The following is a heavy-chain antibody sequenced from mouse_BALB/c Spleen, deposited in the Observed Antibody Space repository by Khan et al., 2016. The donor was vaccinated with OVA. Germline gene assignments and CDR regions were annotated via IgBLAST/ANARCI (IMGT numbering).Heavy chain of an antibody. Sequence: EVQLQESGPDLLKPSQSLSLTCTVTGYSITSGYSWYWIRQLPGHQLEWMGHIDYSGTTNYNPSLKSRITITREISKNQFFLQLNSVTTEDAATKYCVRWDYWGQGTTLTVSS. CDR3: VRWDY. CDR1: GYSITSGYS. CDR2: IDYSGTT. J-gene: IGHJ2*01. V-gene: IGHV3-1*02.